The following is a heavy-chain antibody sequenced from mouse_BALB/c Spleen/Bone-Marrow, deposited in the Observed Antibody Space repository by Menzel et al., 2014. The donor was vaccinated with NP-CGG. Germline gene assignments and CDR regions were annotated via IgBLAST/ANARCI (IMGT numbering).Heavy chain of an antibody. CDR3: TRRYYYGSSYYFDY. V-gene: IGHV6-6*02. Sequence: DVQLQESGGGLVQPGGSMKLSCVASGFTFSDYWMNWVRQSPEKGLEWVAEIRLKSNNYATHYAESVKGRFTIPRDDSKSSVYLQMNNLRAEDTGIYYCTRRYYYGSSYYFDYWGQGTTLTVSS. CDR2: IRLKSNNYAT. J-gene: IGHJ2*01. D-gene: IGHD1-1*01. CDR1: GFTFSDYW.